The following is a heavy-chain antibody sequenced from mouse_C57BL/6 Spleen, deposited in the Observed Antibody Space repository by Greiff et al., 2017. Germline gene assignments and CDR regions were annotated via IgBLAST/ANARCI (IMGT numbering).Heavy chain of an antibody. CDR3: ARSEGFYYGSSPYWYFDV. J-gene: IGHJ1*03. V-gene: IGHV1-72*01. Sequence: QVQLQQPGAELVKPGASVKLSCKASGYTFTSYWMHWVKQRPGRGLEWIGRIDPNSGGTKYNEKFKSKATLTVDKPSSTAYMQLSSLTSEDSAVYYCARSEGFYYGSSPYWYFDVWGTGTTVTVSS. CDR1: GYTFTSYW. CDR2: IDPNSGGT. D-gene: IGHD1-1*01.